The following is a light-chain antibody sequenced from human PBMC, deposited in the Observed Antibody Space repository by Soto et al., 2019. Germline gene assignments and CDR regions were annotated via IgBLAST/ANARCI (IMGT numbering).Light chain of an antibody. V-gene: IGKV3-20*01. J-gene: IGKJ1*01. CDR2: GAS. CDR1: QSVSSSY. CDR3: QQYGSSPQT. Sequence: EIXLTQSXGTLSLSPGERATLSCRASQSVSSSYLAWYQQKPGQAPRLLIYGASSRATGIPDRFSGSGSGTDFTLTISRLEPEDFAVYYCQQYGSSPQTFGQGTKVEIK.